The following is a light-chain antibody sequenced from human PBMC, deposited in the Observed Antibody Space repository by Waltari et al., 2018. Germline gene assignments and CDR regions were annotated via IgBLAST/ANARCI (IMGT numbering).Light chain of an antibody. V-gene: IGLV3-1*01. J-gene: IGLJ2*01. CDR2: QDN. CDR3: QAWDSTTAV. CDR1: KVGIKY. Sequence: SFELTQSPSVSVSLGQTATITCAGDKVGIKYVSWYKQKPGQSPVLVVYQDNRRPSWIPERFSGSNSGSTATLIISGTQAMDEADYYCQAWDSTTAVFGGGTKLTVL.